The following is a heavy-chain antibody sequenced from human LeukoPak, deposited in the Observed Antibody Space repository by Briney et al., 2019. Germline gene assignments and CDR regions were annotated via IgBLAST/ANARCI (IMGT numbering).Heavy chain of an antibody. J-gene: IGHJ4*02. CDR1: GFPFSSYG. CDR3: ARVQGRYFGSGSYLAVDH. Sequence: GGSLRLSCAASGFPFSSYGMHWVRQAPGKGLEWVAVIWYDGSNKYYADSVKDRFTISRDNSKNTLYLQMNSLRVEDTAVYYCARVQGRYFGSGSYLAVDHWGQGTLVTVSS. CDR2: IWYDGSNK. D-gene: IGHD3-10*01. V-gene: IGHV3-33*01.